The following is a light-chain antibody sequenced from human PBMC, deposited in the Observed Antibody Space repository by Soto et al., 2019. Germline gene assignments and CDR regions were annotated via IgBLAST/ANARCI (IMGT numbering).Light chain of an antibody. CDR1: QSLLHSNGYNY. J-gene: IGKJ5*01. CDR2: LGS. CDR3: MQALQTIS. V-gene: IGKV2-28*01. Sequence: DGVMTQSPLSLPVSPGEPASISCRSSQSLLHSNGYNYLDWYLQKPGQSPQLLIYLGSNRASGVPDRFSCSGSGTDFTLKISRVEAEDAGVYYCMQALQTISFGQGTRLEIK.